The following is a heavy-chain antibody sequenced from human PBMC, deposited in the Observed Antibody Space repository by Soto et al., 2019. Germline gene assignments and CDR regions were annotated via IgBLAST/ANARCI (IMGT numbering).Heavy chain of an antibody. V-gene: IGHV4-31*03. CDR1: GGSISSGGYY. Sequence: QVQLQESGPGLVKPSQTLSLTCTVSGGSISSGGYYWSWIRQHPGKGLEWIGYIYYSSSTYYNPSLKSRVTRSVETSKNQCSLKLSSVTAADTAVYYCARWPQLEPRFDYWGQGTLVTVSA. D-gene: IGHD1-1*01. J-gene: IGHJ4*02. CDR3: ARWPQLEPRFDY. CDR2: IYYSSST.